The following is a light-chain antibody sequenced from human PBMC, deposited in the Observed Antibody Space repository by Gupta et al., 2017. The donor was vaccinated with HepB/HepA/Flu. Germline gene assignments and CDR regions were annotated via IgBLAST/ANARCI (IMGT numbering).Light chain of an antibody. CDR3: QQSDRTPST. V-gene: IGKV1-39*01. Sequence: DIQMTQSPFSLSASVGDRVTITCRANQSISTYLNWYQQKVGKAPKLLIFAASRLQSGVPSRFSGSGSGTDFTLTISRLQAEDFATYYCQQSDRTPSTFGRGTKLEI. J-gene: IGKJ2*01. CDR2: AAS. CDR1: QSISTY.